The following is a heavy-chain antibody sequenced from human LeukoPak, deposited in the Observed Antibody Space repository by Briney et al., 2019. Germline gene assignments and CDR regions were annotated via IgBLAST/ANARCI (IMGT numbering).Heavy chain of an antibody. J-gene: IGHJ4*02. D-gene: IGHD2-21*02. CDR3: TVHNTAKIDY. CDR1: GFTVSSNY. V-gene: IGHV3-66*02. Sequence: PGGSLRLSCAASGFTVSSNYMSWVRQAPGKGLEWVSVIYSGGSTYYADSVKGRFTISRDNSKNTLYLQMNSLRAEDTDVYYCTVHNTAKIDYWGQGTLVTVSS. CDR2: IYSGGST.